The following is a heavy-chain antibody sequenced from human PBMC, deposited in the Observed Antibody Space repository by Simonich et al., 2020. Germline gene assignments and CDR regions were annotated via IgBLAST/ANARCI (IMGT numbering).Heavy chain of an antibody. Sequence: GAEVKKPGASVKVSCKASGYTFTGYYMHWVRQAPGQGLEWMGRINPNSGGTNYAHKYQGRVTMPRDTSISTATMELSRLRSDDPAVYYCARVPGIYYYYGMVVWGQGTTVTVSS. CDR1: GYTFTGYY. D-gene: IGHD3-10*01. CDR2: INPNSGGT. CDR3: ARVPGIYYYYGMVV. V-gene: IGHV1-2*06. J-gene: IGHJ6*02.